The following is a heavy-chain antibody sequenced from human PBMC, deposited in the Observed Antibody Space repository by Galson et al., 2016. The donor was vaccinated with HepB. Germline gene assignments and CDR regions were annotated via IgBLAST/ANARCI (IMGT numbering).Heavy chain of an antibody. V-gene: IGHV1-46*01. CDR3: ARDPKGRGATATSFYYYGMDD. D-gene: IGHD2-15*01. CDR2: INPSGATT. CDR1: GYTFSTYY. Sequence: SVKVSCKASGYTFSTYYIHWVRQAPGQGLEWMGIINPSGATTTFAQKFQGRVTLSRDTSTSAIYMELSSLRSGDTAVYYCARDPKGRGATATSFYYYGMDDWGQGTTVTVSS. J-gene: IGHJ6*02.